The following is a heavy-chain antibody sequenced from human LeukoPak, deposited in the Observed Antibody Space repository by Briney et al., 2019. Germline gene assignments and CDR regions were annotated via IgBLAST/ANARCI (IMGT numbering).Heavy chain of an antibody. J-gene: IGHJ4*02. CDR1: GFTFSSYA. CDR3: TRGRVVGARNIFDY. Sequence: GGSLRLSCAASGFTFSSYAMSWFRQAPGKGLEWVGFIRSKAYGGTTEYAASVKGRFTISRDDSKSIAYLQMNSLKTEDTAVYYCTRGRVVGARNIFDYWGQGTLVTVSS. D-gene: IGHD1-26*01. V-gene: IGHV3-49*03. CDR2: IRSKAYGGTT.